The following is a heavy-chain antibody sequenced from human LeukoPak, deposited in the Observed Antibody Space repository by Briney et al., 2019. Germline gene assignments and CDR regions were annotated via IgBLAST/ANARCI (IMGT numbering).Heavy chain of an antibody. V-gene: IGHV4-59*08. CDR3: AGSGWSFDAFDF. J-gene: IGHJ3*01. Sequence: PSETLSLTCTVSGGSISSYYWSWIRQPPGKGLEWIGNIHYNGGTNYSPSLKSRLTMSVDTSKSRFSLRLSSLTAADTAVYFCAGSGWSFDAFDFWGQGTMVTVSS. CDR2: IHYNGGT. CDR1: GGSISSYY. D-gene: IGHD6-19*01.